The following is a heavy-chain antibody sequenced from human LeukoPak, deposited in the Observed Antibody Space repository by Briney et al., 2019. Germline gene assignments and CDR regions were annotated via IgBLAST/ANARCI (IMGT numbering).Heavy chain of an antibody. CDR2: IGHTGSIT. J-gene: IGHJ4*02. CDR1: GFTFGSYS. V-gene: IGHV3-48*01. D-gene: IGHD6-19*01. CDR3: AKGNGGWYGWQFDY. Sequence: GGSLRLSCAGSGFTFGSYSMNWVRHAPGKGLEWVSYIGHTGSITDYADSVKGRFTISRDNSKNTLYLQMNSLRAEDTAVYYCAKGNGGWYGWQFDYWGQGTLVTVSS.